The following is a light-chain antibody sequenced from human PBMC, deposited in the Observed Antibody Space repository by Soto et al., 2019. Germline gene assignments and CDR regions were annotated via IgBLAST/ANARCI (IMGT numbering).Light chain of an antibody. CDR2: LGS. CDR3: MQDLQNPHT. Sequence: IMMTPYPLGPRVTPGGPAFTSCRSRQSLLHSNGYNYLDWYLQKPGQSPQLLIYLGSNRASGVPDRFSGSGSGTDFTLKISRVEAEDVRVYCCMQDLQNPHTFGQGRRLEIK. V-gene: IGKV2-28*01. CDR1: QSLLHSNGYNY. J-gene: IGKJ5*01.